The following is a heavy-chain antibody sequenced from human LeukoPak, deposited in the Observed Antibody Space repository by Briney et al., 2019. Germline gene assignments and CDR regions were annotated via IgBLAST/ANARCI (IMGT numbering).Heavy chain of an antibody. CDR1: GGSISSYY. V-gene: IGHV4-4*07. CDR3: AALYGDQNVNADF. CDR2: IYTSGST. J-gene: IGHJ4*02. Sequence: SETLSLTCTVSGGSISSYYWSWIRQPAGKGLEWIGRIYTSGSTNYNPSLKSRVAMSVDTSKNQFSLKLSSVTAADTAVYYCAALYGDQNVNADFWGRGTLVTVSS. D-gene: IGHD4-17*01.